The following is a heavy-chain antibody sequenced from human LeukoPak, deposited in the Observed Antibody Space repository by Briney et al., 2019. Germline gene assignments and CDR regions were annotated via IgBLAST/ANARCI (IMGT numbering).Heavy chain of an antibody. CDR2: IYPSGNT. Sequence: SETLSLTCSVSGGSFSNHFWSWVRQPAGKGLEWIGRIYPSGNTNYNPSLKSRVTLSVDTSKTQFYLSLSPVTAADTAVYYCAREDSGSYYNFYYFYMDVWGKGTTVTISS. J-gene: IGHJ6*03. CDR3: AREDSGSYYNFYYFYMDV. D-gene: IGHD3-10*01. V-gene: IGHV4-4*07. CDR1: GGSFSNHF.